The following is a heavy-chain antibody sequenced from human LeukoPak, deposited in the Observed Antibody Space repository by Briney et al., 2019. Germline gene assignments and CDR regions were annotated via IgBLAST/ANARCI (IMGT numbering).Heavy chain of an antibody. CDR2: IIPIFGTA. D-gene: IGHD1-1*01. CDR1: GGTFSSYA. J-gene: IGHJ1*01. CDR3: ATEGLSTGSREFQH. Sequence: ASVKVSCKASGGTFSSYAISWVRQAPGQGLEWMGGIIPIFGTANYAQKFQGRVTITADESTSTAYMELSSLRSEDTAVYYCATEGLSTGSREFQHWGQGTLVTVSS. V-gene: IGHV1-69*13.